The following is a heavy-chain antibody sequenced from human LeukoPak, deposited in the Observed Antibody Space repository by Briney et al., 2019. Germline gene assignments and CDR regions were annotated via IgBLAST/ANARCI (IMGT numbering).Heavy chain of an antibody. CDR3: SRGGYIYGGHNWFDP. CDR2: IANRGST. J-gene: IGHJ5*02. CDR1: GVSISSYY. D-gene: IGHD5-18*01. Sequence: SETLSLTCTVSGVSISSYYGSWIRQPPGRGLEWIGYIANRGSTNYNPSLKSRVTISVATSKNKFSLRLSSVTAADTAVYYCSRGGYIYGGHNWFDPWGQGTLVTVSS. V-gene: IGHV4-59*01.